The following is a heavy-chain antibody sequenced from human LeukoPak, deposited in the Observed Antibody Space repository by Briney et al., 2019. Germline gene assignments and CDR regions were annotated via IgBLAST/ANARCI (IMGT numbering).Heavy chain of an antibody. D-gene: IGHD4-23*01. CDR2: IYTSGST. Sequence: PSQTLSLTCTVSGGSISSGSYYWSWIRQPAGKGLEWIVRIYTSGSTNYNPSLKSRFTISVDTSKNQFSLKLSSVTAADTAVYYCAREIEYGGNSYNYYYYMDVWGKGTTVTISS. V-gene: IGHV4-61*02. CDR1: GGSISSGSYY. CDR3: AREIEYGGNSYNYYYYMDV. J-gene: IGHJ6*03.